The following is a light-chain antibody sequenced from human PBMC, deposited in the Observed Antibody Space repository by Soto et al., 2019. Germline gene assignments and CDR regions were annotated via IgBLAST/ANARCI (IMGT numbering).Light chain of an antibody. V-gene: IGLV2-14*01. CDR3: RSYTNCGSYG. J-gene: IGLJ1*01. Sequence: QSALTQPASGSGSPGLSIAISCTGTSSDVGGYNSVSWYQQHPGKAHKLMIYDVINRPSGVSKRFSGAKSGNTASLTISCLQAEDESEDYCRSYTNCGSYGFGTVTNLTVL. CDR2: DVI. CDR1: SSDVGGYNS.